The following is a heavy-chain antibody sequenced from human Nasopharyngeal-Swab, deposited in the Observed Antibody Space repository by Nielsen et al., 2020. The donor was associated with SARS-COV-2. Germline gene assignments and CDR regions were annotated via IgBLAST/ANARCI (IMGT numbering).Heavy chain of an antibody. D-gene: IGHD1-7*01. Sequence: GGSLRLSCAASGFTFSAYGMTWVRQAAGKGLERVSGISRSGGSVDYAGSVKGRFTPSRDNSKNTVYLHMARLRVEDTALYYCVQGTTASDVWGQGTLVTVSS. V-gene: IGHV3-23*01. CDR1: GFTFSAYG. J-gene: IGHJ4*02. CDR2: ISRSGGSV. CDR3: VQGTTASDV.